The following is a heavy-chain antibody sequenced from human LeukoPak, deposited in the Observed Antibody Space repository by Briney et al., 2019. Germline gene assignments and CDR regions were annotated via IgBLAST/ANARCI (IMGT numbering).Heavy chain of an antibody. J-gene: IGHJ4*02. CDR1: GFTFTNAW. CDR3: TTDLGTYYHGSQRLIPIDY. CDR2: IKSKTDGETT. Sequence: GSLRLSCVDSGFTFTNAWMSWVRQAPGKGLEWIGRIKSKTDGETTNYAEPVRGRFTISRDDSKSAVYLQMNSLKIEDSAVYYCTTDLGTYYHGSQRLIPIDYWGQGTLVTVSS. V-gene: IGHV3-15*01. D-gene: IGHD3-10*01.